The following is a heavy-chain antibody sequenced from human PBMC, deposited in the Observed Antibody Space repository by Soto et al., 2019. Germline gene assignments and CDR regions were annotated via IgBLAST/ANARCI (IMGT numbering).Heavy chain of an antibody. CDR3: AGDQGYYYSGVDV. CDR2: IYSSGST. V-gene: IGHV4-4*07. Sequence: PSETLSLTCTVSGGSISNYYWSWIRQPAGKGLEWIGRIYSSGSTNYNPSLKSRVTVSVDKSKNQFSLKLSSVTAADTAVYFCAGDQGYYYSGVDVWGQGTTVTVSS. J-gene: IGHJ6*02. CDR1: GGSISNYY.